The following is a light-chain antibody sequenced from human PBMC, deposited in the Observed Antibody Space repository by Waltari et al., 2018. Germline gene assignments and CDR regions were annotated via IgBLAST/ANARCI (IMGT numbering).Light chain of an antibody. CDR3: QQYSSYPHT. J-gene: IGKJ2*01. CDR2: VAT. V-gene: IGKV1D-16*01. Sequence: DIQMTQSPSSLPASIGDRVTMTCRASQSVGYWLAWYQQKPGKAPKSLIYVATSLQSGVPSRFNGSGSGTDFTLTISSLQPEDFATYFCQQYSSYPHTFGQGTKLEIK. CDR1: QSVGYW.